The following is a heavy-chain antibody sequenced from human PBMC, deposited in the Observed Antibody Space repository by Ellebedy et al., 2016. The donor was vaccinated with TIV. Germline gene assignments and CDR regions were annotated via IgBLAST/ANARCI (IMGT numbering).Heavy chain of an antibody. D-gene: IGHD2-15*01. J-gene: IGHJ4*02. CDR2: ISNNGGST. CDR3: VPRMVVAFEY. CDR1: GLTFSNYA. Sequence: GESLKISCSASGLTFSNYAMHWVRQAPGKGLEYVSAISNNGGSTYCADSVKGRFTISRDNSKNTLYLQMSSLRAEDTAVYYCVPRMVVAFEYWGQGTLVTVSS. V-gene: IGHV3-64D*09.